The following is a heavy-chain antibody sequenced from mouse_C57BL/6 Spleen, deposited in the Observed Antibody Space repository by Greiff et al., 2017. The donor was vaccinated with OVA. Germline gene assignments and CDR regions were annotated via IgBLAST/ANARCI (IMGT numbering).Heavy chain of an antibody. D-gene: IGHD1-1*01. V-gene: IGHV2-9*01. Sequence: QVHVKQSGPGLVAPSQSLSITCTVSGFSLTSYGVDWVRQPPGKGLEWLGVIWGGGSTNYNSALMSRLSISKDNSKSQVFLKMSSLQTEDTAMYYCAKHETVGAMDYGGQGTSVTVA. CDR1: GFSLTSYG. CDR2: IWGGGST. J-gene: IGHJ4*01. CDR3: AKHETVGAMDY.